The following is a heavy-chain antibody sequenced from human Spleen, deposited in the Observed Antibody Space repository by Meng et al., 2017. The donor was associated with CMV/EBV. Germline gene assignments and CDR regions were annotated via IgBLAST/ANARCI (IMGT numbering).Heavy chain of an antibody. V-gene: IGHV3-7*01. CDR1: GFTFNKYW. CDR3: ADYPLKPYYFDS. D-gene: IGHD3-10*01. Sequence: GESLKISCAASGFTFNKYWMTWVRQAPGKGLEWVANINQDRSEKYYVDSVKGRFTISRDNAKNSLYLQMNSLRAEDTAIYYCADYPLKPYYFDSWGQGTLVTVSS. J-gene: IGHJ4*02. CDR2: INQDRSEK.